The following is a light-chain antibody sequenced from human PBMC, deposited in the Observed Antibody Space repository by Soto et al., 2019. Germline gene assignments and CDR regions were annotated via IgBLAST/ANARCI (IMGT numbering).Light chain of an antibody. CDR2: GTS. CDR1: QTVGRSF. J-gene: IGKJ1*01. V-gene: IGKV3-20*01. Sequence: EIVLTQSPGIMYLSPGERATPSCRASQTVGRSFLAWYQQKPGQSPRLLIFGTSIRAAGIPDRFSGGGSGADFTLTISRLDPEDFAVYYCQQYDSLPPWTFGQGTKVDIK. CDR3: QQYDSLPPWT.